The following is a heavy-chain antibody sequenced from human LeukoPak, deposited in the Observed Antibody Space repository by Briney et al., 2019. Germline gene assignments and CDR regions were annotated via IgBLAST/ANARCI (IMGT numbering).Heavy chain of an antibody. CDR1: GFTVSGSY. V-gene: IGHV3-53*05. CDR2: IYTGGST. J-gene: IGHJ4*02. Sequence: PGGSLRLSCAASGFTVSGSYMSWVRQAPGKGLECVSVIYTGGSTNYADSVKGRFTISRDNSKNTLYLQMNSLRAEDTAVYYCAKSDMVYYYDSSGPDYWGQGTLVTVSS. CDR3: AKSDMVYYYDSSGPDY. D-gene: IGHD3-22*01.